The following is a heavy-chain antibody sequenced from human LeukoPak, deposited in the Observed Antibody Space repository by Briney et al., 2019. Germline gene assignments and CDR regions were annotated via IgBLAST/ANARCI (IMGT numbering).Heavy chain of an antibody. J-gene: IGHJ3*02. CDR2: IYTSGST. Sequence: SETLSLTCTVSGGSISSYYWSWIRQPAGKGLEWIGRIYTSGSTNYNPSLKSRVTMSVDTSKNQFSLKLSSVTAADTAVYYCARTSSYSNYIPDAFDIWGQGTMVTVSS. V-gene: IGHV4-4*07. CDR1: GGSISSYY. D-gene: IGHD4-11*01. CDR3: ARTSSYSNYIPDAFDI.